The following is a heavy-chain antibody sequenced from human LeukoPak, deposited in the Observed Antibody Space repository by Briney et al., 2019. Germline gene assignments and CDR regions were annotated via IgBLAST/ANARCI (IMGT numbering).Heavy chain of an antibody. CDR1: GYSLTSYW. D-gene: IGHD4-17*01. J-gene: IGHJ4*02. Sequence: KPGGSLRLSCKGSGYSLTSYWIGWVRQMPGKGLEWMGIIYPGDSDTRYSPSFQGQVTISADKSISTAYLQWSSLKASDTAMYYCATDLYGDSFDYWGQGTLVTVSS. CDR2: IYPGDSDT. V-gene: IGHV5-51*01. CDR3: ATDLYGDSFDY.